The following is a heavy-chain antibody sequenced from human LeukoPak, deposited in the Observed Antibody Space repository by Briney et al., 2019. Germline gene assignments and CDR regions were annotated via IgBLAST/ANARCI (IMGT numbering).Heavy chain of an antibody. V-gene: IGHV3-73*01. CDR1: GFTFSGSA. J-gene: IGHJ4*02. CDR3: TNLLGYCSGDTCYNY. CDR2: IRSKTNDYAT. D-gene: IGHD2-15*01. Sequence: GGSLRLSCAVSGFTFSGSAIHWVRQASGRGLEWVGRIRSKTNDYATAYAASVRGRFTVSRDDSENTAYLQMNSLETEDTAVYYCTNLLGYCSGDTCYNYWGQGTLVTVSS.